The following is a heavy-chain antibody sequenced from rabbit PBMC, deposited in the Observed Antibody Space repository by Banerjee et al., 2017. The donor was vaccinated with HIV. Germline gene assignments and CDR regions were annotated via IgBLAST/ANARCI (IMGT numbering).Heavy chain of an antibody. V-gene: IGHV1S45*01. J-gene: IGHJ6*01. Sequence: QEQLVESGGGLVQPEGSLTLTCTASGFTISSSYFMCWVRQAPGKGLEWIACIYTGSGSTYYASWAKGRFTISKTSSTTVTLQMTSLTAADTATYFCARGGYGGDSGATGLWGPGTLVTVS. CDR2: IYTGSGST. D-gene: IGHD3-1*01. CDR1: GFTISSSYF. CDR3: ARGGYGGDSGATGL.